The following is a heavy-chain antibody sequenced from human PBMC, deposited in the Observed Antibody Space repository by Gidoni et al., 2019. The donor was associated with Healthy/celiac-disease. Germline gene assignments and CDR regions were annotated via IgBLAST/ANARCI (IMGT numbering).Heavy chain of an antibody. CDR2: IYTSGST. CDR1: GGSISSYY. V-gene: IGHV4-4*07. CDR3: ARASHGGYGYYFDY. Sequence: QVQLQESGPGLVKLSENLSLTCTVSGGSISSYYWSWLRQPAGKGLEWIGRIYTSGSTNYNPALKSRVTMSVDTSKNQFSLKLSSVTAADTAVYYCARASHGGYGYYFDYWGQGTLVTVSS. D-gene: IGHD5-12*01. J-gene: IGHJ4*02.